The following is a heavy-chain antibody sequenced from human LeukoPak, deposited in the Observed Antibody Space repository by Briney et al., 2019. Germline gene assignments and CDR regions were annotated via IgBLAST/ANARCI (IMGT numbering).Heavy chain of an antibody. CDR3: ARGRIMITFGGVIEHDD. CDR2: INHSGST. J-gene: IGHJ4*02. D-gene: IGHD3-16*02. CDR1: GGSFSGYY. V-gene: IGHV4-34*01. Sequence: TASETLSLTCAVYGGSFSGYYWSWIRQPPGKGLERIGEINHSGSTNYNPSLKSRVTISVDTSKNQFSLKLSSVTAADTAVYYCARGRIMITFGGVIEHDDWGQGTLVTVSS.